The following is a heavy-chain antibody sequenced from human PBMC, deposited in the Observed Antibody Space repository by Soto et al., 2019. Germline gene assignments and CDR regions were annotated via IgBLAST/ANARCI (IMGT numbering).Heavy chain of an antibody. D-gene: IGHD3-3*01. CDR1: GFTFRSSP. V-gene: IGHV3-23*01. CDR3: AKPTYSYFWSGTGLFDN. CDR2: INGGDDSK. J-gene: IGHJ4*02. Sequence: SLRLSCAVSGFTFRSSPMSWVRRAPGKGLEWVSAINGGDDSKHYAESVRGRFTITRDNSKNTLHLQMNSLRAEDTAIYYCAKPTYSYFWSGTGLFDNWGQGMEVTVSS.